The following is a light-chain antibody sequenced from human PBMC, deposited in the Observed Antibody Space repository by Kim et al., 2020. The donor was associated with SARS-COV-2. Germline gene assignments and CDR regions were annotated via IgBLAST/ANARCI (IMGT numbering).Light chain of an antibody. CDR2: DTS. Sequence: DSQMTQSPSSLSASVGDRVAITCRATHDIRNYLAWYQQKPGGPPRLLIADTSTLQSGVPSRFRGSRSGTDFTLTITSLQPEDVATYYCQKYISSPLTFGGGTKLEIK. CDR1: HDIRNY. J-gene: IGKJ4*01. V-gene: IGKV1-27*01. CDR3: QKYISSPLT.